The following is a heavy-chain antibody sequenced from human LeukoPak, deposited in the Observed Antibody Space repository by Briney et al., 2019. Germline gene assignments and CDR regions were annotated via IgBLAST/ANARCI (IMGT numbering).Heavy chain of an antibody. CDR3: ARRGTNRGGAFDI. CDR2: INHSGST. Sequence: SETLSLTCTVSGGSISSSSYYWGWIRQPPGKGLEWIGEINHSGSTNYNPSLKSRVTISVDTSKNQFSLKLSSVTAADTAVYYCARRGTNRGGAFDIWGQGTMVTVSS. CDR1: GGSISSSSYY. J-gene: IGHJ3*02. V-gene: IGHV4-39*07. D-gene: IGHD7-27*01.